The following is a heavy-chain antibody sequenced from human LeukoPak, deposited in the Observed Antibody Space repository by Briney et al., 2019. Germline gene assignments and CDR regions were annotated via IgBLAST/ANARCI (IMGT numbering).Heavy chain of an antibody. J-gene: IGHJ3*02. Sequence: PGGSLRLSCAASGFTFSSYGMHWVRQAPGKGLEWVAVISYDGSNKYYADSVKGRFTISRDNSKTTLYLQMNSLRAEDTAVYYCAKLPTFYDYVWGSYRTYDAFDIWGQGTMVTVSS. CDR3: AKLPTFYDYVWGSYRTYDAFDI. D-gene: IGHD3-16*02. V-gene: IGHV3-30*18. CDR2: ISYDGSNK. CDR1: GFTFSSYG.